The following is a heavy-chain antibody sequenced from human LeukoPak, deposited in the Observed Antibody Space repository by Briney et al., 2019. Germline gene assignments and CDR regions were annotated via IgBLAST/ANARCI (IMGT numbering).Heavy chain of an antibody. CDR1: GFTFSSYA. CDR3: AKCSGYSYGPPGY. V-gene: IGHV3-23*01. CDR2: ISGSGGST. J-gene: IGHJ4*02. D-gene: IGHD5-18*01. Sequence: PGGSLRLSCAASGFTFSSYAMSWVRQAPGRGLEWVSAISGSGGSTYYADSVKGRFTISRDNSKNTLYLQMNSLRAEDTAVYYCAKCSGYSYGPPGYWGQGTLVTVSS.